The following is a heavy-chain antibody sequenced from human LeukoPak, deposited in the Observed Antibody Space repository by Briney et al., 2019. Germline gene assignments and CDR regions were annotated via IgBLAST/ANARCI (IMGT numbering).Heavy chain of an antibody. CDR2: ISGSGGST. Sequence: QPGGSLRLSCAASGFTFSSYAMSWVRQAPGKGLEWVSAISGSGGSTYYADSVKGRFTISTDNAKKTLYLQMNSLRVEDTAVYYCLTVVETTIAAFDIWGQGTMVTVSS. J-gene: IGHJ3*02. V-gene: IGHV3-23*01. D-gene: IGHD1-26*01. CDR3: LTVVETTIAAFDI. CDR1: GFTFSSYA.